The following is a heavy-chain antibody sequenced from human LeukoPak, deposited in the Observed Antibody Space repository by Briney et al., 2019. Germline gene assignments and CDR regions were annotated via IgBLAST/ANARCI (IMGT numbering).Heavy chain of an antibody. V-gene: IGHV4-59*13. D-gene: IGHD3-10*01. CDR1: GGSISSYY. CDR2: IYYSGST. CDR3: AREGRGGDYDY. J-gene: IGHJ4*02. Sequence: SETLSLTCTVSGGSISSYYWSWIRQPPGKGLDYIGYIYYSGSTNYNPSLKSRVTISVDTSKNQFSLKLSSVTAADTAVYYCAREGRGGDYDYWGQGTLVTVSA.